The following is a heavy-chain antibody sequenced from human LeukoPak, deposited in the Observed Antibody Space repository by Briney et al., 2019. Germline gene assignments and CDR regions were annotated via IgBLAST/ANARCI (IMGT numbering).Heavy chain of an antibody. CDR3: ARGIAARLDY. Sequence: GGSLRLSCSASGFTVSSNYMSWVRQAPGKGLEWVSVIYSGGSTYYADSVKGRFTISRNNSKNTLYLQMNSLRAEDTAVYYCARGIAARLDYWGQGTLVTVSS. D-gene: IGHD6-6*01. CDR1: GFTVSSNY. J-gene: IGHJ4*02. CDR2: IYSGGST. V-gene: IGHV3-53*01.